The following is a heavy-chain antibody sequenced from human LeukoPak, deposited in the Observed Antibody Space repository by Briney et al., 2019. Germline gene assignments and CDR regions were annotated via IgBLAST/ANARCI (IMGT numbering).Heavy chain of an antibody. CDR2: IKKDGSEQ. CDR1: GFTFSTSW. CDR3: ARDRIVEETGYLDY. V-gene: IGHV3-7*01. Sequence: PGGSLRLSCAASGFTFSTSWMTWVRQAPGKGLEWVANIKKDGSEQYYMDSVKGRFTISRDNAKNSLYLQMNSLRADDTAVYYCARDRIVEETGYLDYWGQGTLVTVSS. J-gene: IGHJ4*02. D-gene: IGHD2-21*01.